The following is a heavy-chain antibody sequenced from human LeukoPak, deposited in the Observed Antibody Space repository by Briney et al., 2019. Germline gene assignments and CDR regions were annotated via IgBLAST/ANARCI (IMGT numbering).Heavy chain of an antibody. CDR3: ARDLKGYSYGYSYDAFDF. J-gene: IGHJ3*01. CDR1: GFTFNKYW. V-gene: IGHV3-7*01. Sequence: GGSLRLSCAASGFTFNKYWMSWVRQAPGKGLEWVATIKTDGSQKYYVDSVKGRFSISRDNAKNSLYLQMTSLRAEDTAVYYCARDLKGYSYGYSYDAFDFWGRGTMVTVSP. CDR2: IKTDGSQK. D-gene: IGHD5-18*01.